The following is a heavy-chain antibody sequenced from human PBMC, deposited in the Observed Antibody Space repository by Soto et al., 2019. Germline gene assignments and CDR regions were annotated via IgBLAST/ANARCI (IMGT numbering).Heavy chain of an antibody. CDR1: GFTFSSYG. CDR3: ARETGYCTNGVCYEGYYYYGMDV. CDR2: IWYDGSNK. J-gene: IGHJ6*02. V-gene: IGHV3-33*01. Sequence: GSLRLSCAASGFTFSSYGMHWVRQAPGKGLEWVAVIWYDGSNKYYADSVKGRFTISRDNSKNTLYLQMNSLRAEDTAVYYCARETGYCTNGVCYEGYYYYGMDVWGQGTTVTVSS. D-gene: IGHD2-8*01.